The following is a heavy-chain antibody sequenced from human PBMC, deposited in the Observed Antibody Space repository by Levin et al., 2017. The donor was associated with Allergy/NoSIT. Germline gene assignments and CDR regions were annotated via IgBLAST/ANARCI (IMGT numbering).Heavy chain of an antibody. CDR2: TYYRSKWYS. CDR3: ERGRSGSNQYFNYGRDV. D-gene: IGHD1-26*01. V-gene: IGHV6-1*01. CDR1: GDSVSSNSAA. Sequence: SETLSLTCAISGDSVSSNSAAWNWIRQSPSRGLEWLGRTYYRSKWYSDYAVSVKSRITINADTSTNQFSLQMNSVTPADTAVYYGERGRSGSNQYFNYGRDVWGQGTTVTV. J-gene: IGHJ6*02.